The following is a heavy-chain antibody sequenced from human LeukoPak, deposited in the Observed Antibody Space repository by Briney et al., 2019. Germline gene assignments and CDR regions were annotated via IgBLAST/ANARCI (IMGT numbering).Heavy chain of an antibody. CDR2: IYTSGST. Sequence: SETLSLTCTVSGGSISSYYWSWIWQPAGKGLEWIGRIYTSGSTNYNPSLKSRVTMSVDTSRNQFSLKLSSVTAADTAVYYCARAPSPHDAFDIWGQGTMVTVSS. J-gene: IGHJ3*02. CDR1: GGSISSYY. CDR3: ARAPSPHDAFDI. D-gene: IGHD6-6*01. V-gene: IGHV4-4*07.